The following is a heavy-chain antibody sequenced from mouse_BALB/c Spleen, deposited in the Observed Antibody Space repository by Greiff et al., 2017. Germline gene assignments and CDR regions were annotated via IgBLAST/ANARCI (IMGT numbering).Heavy chain of an antibody. D-gene: IGHD2-2*01. CDR2: ISSGGSYT. Sequence: VESGGGLVKPGGSLKLSCAASGFTFSSYTMSWVRQTPEKRLEWVATISSGGSYTYYPDSVKGRFTISRDNAKNTLYLQMSSLKSEDTAMYYCTRVYYGYDGYAMDYWGQGTSVTVSS. J-gene: IGHJ4*01. CDR1: GFTFSSYT. V-gene: IGHV5-6-4*01. CDR3: TRVYYGYDGYAMDY.